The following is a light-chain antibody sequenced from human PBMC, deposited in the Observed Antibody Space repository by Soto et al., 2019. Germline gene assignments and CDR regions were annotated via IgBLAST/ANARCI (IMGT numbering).Light chain of an antibody. V-gene: IGKV4-1*01. CDR2: WAS. Sequence: DIVMTQSPDSLAVSLGERATINCKSSQSVLYSSNNKNYLAWYQQRPGQPPKLLIYWASTRESCVPDRFSGSGSGTDFTLTITSLQASDVAVYYCQQYESTPPTFGQGTKLEIK. CDR1: QSVLYSSNNKNY. J-gene: IGKJ2*01. CDR3: QQYESTPPT.